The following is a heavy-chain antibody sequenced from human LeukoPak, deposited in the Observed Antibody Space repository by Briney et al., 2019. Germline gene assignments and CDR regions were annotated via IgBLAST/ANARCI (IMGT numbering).Heavy chain of an antibody. CDR3: ARDCGGGSCYGPYDAFDT. V-gene: IGHV3-48*03. D-gene: IGHD2-15*01. CDR1: GFTFSSYE. CDR2: IGSSGSTI. J-gene: IGHJ3*02. Sequence: PGGSLRLSCAASGFTFSSYEMNWVRQAPGKGLEWVSYIGSSGSTIYYADSVKGRFTISRDNAKNSLYLQMNSLRAEDTAVYYCARDCGGGSCYGPYDAFDTWGQGTMVTVSS.